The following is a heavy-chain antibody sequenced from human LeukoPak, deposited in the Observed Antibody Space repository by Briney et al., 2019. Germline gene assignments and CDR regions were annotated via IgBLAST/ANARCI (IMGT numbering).Heavy chain of an antibody. J-gene: IGHJ4*02. CDR2: ISSSSSYI. CDR3: ARATTVTTPVNDY. D-gene: IGHD4-17*01. Sequence: GGSLRLSCAASGFTFSSYSMNWVRQAPGKGLEWVSSISSSSSYIYYADSVKGRFTIPRDNAKNSLYLQMNSLRAEDTAVYYCARATTVTTPVNDYWGQGTLVTVSS. CDR1: GFTFSSYS. V-gene: IGHV3-21*01.